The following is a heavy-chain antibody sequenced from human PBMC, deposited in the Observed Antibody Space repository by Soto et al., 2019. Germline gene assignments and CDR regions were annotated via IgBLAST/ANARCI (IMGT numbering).Heavy chain of an antibody. CDR2: IIPTLGIA. Sequence: SVKVSCKASGGTFSSYTISWVRQAPGQGLEWMGRIIPTLGIANYAQKFQGRVTITADKSTSTAYMELSSLRSEDTAVYYCASRSDYDFDYWGQGTLVIVSS. D-gene: IGHD5-12*01. CDR1: GGTFSSYT. V-gene: IGHV1-69*02. J-gene: IGHJ4*02. CDR3: ASRSDYDFDY.